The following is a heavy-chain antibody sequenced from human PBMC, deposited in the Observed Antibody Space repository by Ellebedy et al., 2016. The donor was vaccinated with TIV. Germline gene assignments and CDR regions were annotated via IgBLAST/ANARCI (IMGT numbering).Heavy chain of an antibody. V-gene: IGHV3-23*01. J-gene: IGHJ4*02. D-gene: IGHD5-24*01. CDR1: GFTFSSYA. CDR2: ISDSGDRT. Sequence: PGGSLRLSCAASGFTFSSYAMSWVRQAPGKGLEWVSSISDSGDRTYYADSVKGRFTISRDNSKNTLYLQMNSLRAEDTAVYFCGTVATTFDYWGQGTLVTVSS. CDR3: GTVATTFDY.